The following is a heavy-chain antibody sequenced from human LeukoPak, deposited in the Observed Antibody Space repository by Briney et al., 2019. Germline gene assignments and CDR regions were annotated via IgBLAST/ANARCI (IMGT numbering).Heavy chain of an antibody. Sequence: GGSLRLSCAASGFTFSDYYMSWIRQAPGKGLEWVSYISSSGSTIYYADSVKGRFTIFRDNAKNSLYLQMNSLRAEDTAVYYCAREGFSSSSSMYFDYWGQGTLVTVSS. D-gene: IGHD6-6*01. J-gene: IGHJ4*02. CDR3: AREGFSSSSSMYFDY. CDR2: ISSSGSTI. V-gene: IGHV3-11*01. CDR1: GFTFSDYY.